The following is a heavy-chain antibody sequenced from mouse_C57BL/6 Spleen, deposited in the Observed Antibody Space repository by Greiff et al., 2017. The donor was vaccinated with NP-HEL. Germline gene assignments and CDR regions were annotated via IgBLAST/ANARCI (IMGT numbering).Heavy chain of an antibody. CDR1: GYTFNSYW. J-gene: IGHJ4*01. CDR3: ARGVYCGSRYAMDY. CDR2: IDPSDSYT. Sequence: VQLQQSGAELVKPGASVKLSCKASGYTFNSYWMQWVNQRPGQGLEWIGEIDPSDSYTNYNQKFKGKATLTVDTSSSPAYMQLRRLTSEDSAVYYCARGVYCGSRYAMDYWGQGTSVTVSS. D-gene: IGHD1-1*01. V-gene: IGHV1-50*01.